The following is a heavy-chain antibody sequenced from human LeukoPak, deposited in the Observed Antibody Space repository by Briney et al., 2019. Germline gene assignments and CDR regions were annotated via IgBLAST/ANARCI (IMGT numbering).Heavy chain of an antibody. CDR2: IYSGGST. D-gene: IGHD2-2*01. CDR3: EMGCSSTSWRGYYYYGMDV. J-gene: IGHJ6*02. CDR1: GFTVSSNY. V-gene: IGHV3-53*01. Sequence: GGSLRLSCAASGFTVSSNYMSWVRQAPGKGLEWVSVIYSGGSTYYADSVKGRFTISRDNSKNTLYLQMNSLSAEDTAVYYCEMGCSSTSWRGYYYYGMDVWGQGTTVTVSS.